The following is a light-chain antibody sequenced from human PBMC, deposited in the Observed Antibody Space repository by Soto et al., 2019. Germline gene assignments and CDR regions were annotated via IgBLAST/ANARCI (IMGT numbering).Light chain of an antibody. CDR1: SGSIANNY. Sequence: NFMLTQPHSVSESPGKTVTISCTRSSGSIANNYVQWYQQRPGSAPTTVIYEDDQRPSGVPDRFSGSIDSSSNSASLTISGLKTEDEADYSCQSYDDNTVIFGGGIKVTVL. CDR3: QSYDDNTVI. J-gene: IGLJ2*01. V-gene: IGLV6-57*04. CDR2: EDD.